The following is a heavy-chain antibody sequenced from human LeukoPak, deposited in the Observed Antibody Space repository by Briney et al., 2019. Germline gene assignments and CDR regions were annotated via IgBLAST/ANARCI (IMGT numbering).Heavy chain of an antibody. CDR1: GFTFSNAW. Sequence: GGYLRLSCAASGFTFSNAWMSWVRQAPGKGLEWVGRIKSKTDGGTTDYAAPVKGRFTISRDDSKNTLYLQMNSLKTDDTAVYYCTTDRYGSGSYYIRLRWGQGTLVSVCS. D-gene: IGHD3-10*01. V-gene: IGHV3-15*01. CDR3: TTDRYGSGSYYIRLR. J-gene: IGHJ4*02. CDR2: IKSKTDGGTT.